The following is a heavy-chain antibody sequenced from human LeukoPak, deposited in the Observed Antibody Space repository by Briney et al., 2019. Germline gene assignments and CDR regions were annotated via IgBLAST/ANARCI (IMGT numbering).Heavy chain of an antibody. CDR1: GFXFSSYG. Sequence: GRSLRLSCAASGFXFSSYGIHWVRQAPGKGLEWVAVIWYDGSNKYYADSVKGRFTISRDNSKNTLYLQMNSLRAEDTAVYYCAKDLLYRPSSGSYPYYFDYWGQGTLVTVSS. J-gene: IGHJ4*02. V-gene: IGHV3-33*06. D-gene: IGHD1-26*01. CDR3: AKDLLYRPSSGSYPYYFDY. CDR2: IWYDGSNK.